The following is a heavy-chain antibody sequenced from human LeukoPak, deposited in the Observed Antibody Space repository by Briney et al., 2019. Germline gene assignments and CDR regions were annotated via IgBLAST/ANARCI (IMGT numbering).Heavy chain of an antibody. V-gene: IGHV3-33*01. CDR1: GFSFSGYV. D-gene: IGHD3-10*01. Sequence: GGSLRLSCAASGFSFSGYVMHWVRQAPGKGLEWVAIIWYDGSKKYYADSVKGRFTISRDNSKNTLYLQMNSLRAEDTAVYYCARDRGSGSYEGYYFDYWGQGTLVTVSS. J-gene: IGHJ4*02. CDR3: ARDRGSGSYEGYYFDY. CDR2: IWYDGSKK.